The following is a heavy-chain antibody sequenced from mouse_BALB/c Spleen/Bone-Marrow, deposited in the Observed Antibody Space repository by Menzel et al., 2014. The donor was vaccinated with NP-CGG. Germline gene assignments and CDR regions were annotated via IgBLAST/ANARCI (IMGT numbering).Heavy chain of an antibody. CDR1: GYTFTSYW. Sequence: LQQSGSELVRPGASVKLSCEASGYTFTSYWMHWVKQRHGQGLEWIGNIYPGSGSTNYDEKFKSKGTLTVDTSSSTAYMHLSSLTSEDSAVYYCTRGYYPYYYAMDYWGQGTSVTVSS. J-gene: IGHJ4*01. CDR3: TRGYYPYYYAMDY. D-gene: IGHD2-3*01. V-gene: IGHV1S22*01. CDR2: IYPGSGST.